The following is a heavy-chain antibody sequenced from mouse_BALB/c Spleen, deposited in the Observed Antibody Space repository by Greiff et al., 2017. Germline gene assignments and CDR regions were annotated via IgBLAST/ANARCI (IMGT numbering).Heavy chain of an antibody. CDR3: ARDRAQLTGTRLAY. CDR2: IWAGGST. V-gene: IGHV2-9*02. CDR1: GFSLTSYG. D-gene: IGHD4-1*01. J-gene: IGHJ3*01. Sequence: VKLMESGPGLVAPSQSLSITCTVSGFSLTSYGVHWVRQPPGKGLEWLGVIWAGGSTNYNSALMSRLSISKDNSKSQVFLKMNSLQTDDTAMYYCARDRAQLTGTRLAYWGQGTLVTVSA.